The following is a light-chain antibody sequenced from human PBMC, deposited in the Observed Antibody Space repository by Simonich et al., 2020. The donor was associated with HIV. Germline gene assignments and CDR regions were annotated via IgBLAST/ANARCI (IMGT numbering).Light chain of an antibody. V-gene: IGKV1-NL1*01. CDR2: AAS. J-gene: IGKJ2*01. CDR1: QGISKS. Sequence: DIQMTQSPSSLSASVGARVTISCRASQGISKSLALYQQKPGKAPKLLLYAASRLESGVPSRFSGSGSGTDYTLTISSLQPEDFATYYCQQYYSTPYTFGQGTKLEIK. CDR3: QQYYSTPYT.